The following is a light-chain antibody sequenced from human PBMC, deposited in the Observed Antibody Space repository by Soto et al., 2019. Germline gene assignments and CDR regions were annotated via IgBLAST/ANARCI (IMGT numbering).Light chain of an antibody. CDR1: SSDVGDYNY. Sequence: QSALTQPRSGSGCPGQSVTISCTGTSSDVGDYNYVSWYQQYPGKAPKLVIYDVSKRPSGVPDRFSGSKSGNTASLTISGLQAEDEADYYCCSFAGSYTFWVFGGGTKLTVL. CDR3: CSFAGSYTFWV. J-gene: IGLJ3*02. CDR2: DVS. V-gene: IGLV2-11*01.